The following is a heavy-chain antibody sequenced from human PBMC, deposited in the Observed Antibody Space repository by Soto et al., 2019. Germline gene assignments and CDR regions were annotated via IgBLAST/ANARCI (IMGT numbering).Heavy chain of an antibody. Sequence: EEQLLESGGGLVQPGGSLRLSCVASGFTFSLYAMAWVRQAPGKGLEWVSTIISTGDTYYADSARGRFTISRDNSKNTLYLQMNSLRAEDTALYYCAKVYGNFYHAFPIWGQGAMVTVSS. D-gene: IGHD4-17*01. CDR2: IISTGDT. J-gene: IGHJ3*02. V-gene: IGHV3-23*01. CDR1: GFTFSLYA. CDR3: AKVYGNFYHAFPI.